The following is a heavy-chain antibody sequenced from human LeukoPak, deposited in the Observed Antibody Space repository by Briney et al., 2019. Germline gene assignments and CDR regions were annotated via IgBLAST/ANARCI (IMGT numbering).Heavy chain of an antibody. Sequence: GASVKVSCKASGYTFTSYDINWMRQATGQGLEWMGWMNPNSGNTGYAQKFQGRVTMTRNTSIRTAYMELSSLRSEDTAVYYCARGRYRGWYSHYYYMDVWGKGTTVTVSS. J-gene: IGHJ6*03. V-gene: IGHV1-8*01. D-gene: IGHD5-12*01. CDR1: GYTFTSYD. CDR3: ARGRYRGWYSHYYYMDV. CDR2: MNPNSGNT.